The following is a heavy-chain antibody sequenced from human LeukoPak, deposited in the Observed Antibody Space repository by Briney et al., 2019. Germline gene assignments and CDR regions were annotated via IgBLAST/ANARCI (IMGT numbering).Heavy chain of an antibody. CDR2: ITTSSSCT. Sequence: GGSLRLSCAASGFTFSDYDMSWIRQAPGKGLEWVSYITTSSSCTKYADSVKGRFTISRDNAKNSLYLQMNSLRAEDTAVYYCARDSGIHYFDYWGQGTLVTVSS. V-gene: IGHV3-11*05. D-gene: IGHD1-14*01. J-gene: IGHJ4*02. CDR1: GFTFSDYD. CDR3: ARDSGIHYFDY.